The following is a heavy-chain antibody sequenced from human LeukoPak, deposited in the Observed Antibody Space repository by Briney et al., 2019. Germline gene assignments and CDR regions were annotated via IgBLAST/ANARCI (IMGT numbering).Heavy chain of an antibody. D-gene: IGHD3-22*01. J-gene: IGHJ4*02. CDR2: IYYSGST. Sequence: SETLSLTCTVSGGSISSSSYYWGWIRQPPGKGLEWIGSIYYSGSTYYNPSLKSRVTISVDTSKNQFSLKLSSVTAADTAVYYCASIPSYYYDSSGYYSRYFDYWGQGTLVTVSS. CDR3: ASIPSYYYDSSGYYSRYFDY. V-gene: IGHV4-39*01. CDR1: GGSISSSSYY.